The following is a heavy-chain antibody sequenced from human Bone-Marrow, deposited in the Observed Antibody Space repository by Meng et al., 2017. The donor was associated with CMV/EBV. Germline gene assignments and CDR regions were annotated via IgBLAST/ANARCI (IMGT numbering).Heavy chain of an antibody. V-gene: IGHV1-46*01. J-gene: IGHJ6*02. CDR2: INPSGGST. D-gene: IGHD3-3*01. Sequence: ASVKVSCKASGYTFTSYYMHWVRQAPGQGLEWMGIINPSGGSTSYAQKFQGRVTMTRDTSISTAYMELSSLRSEDTAVYYCARGTVAFWSGYYSLVLYYYYYGMDVWGQGTTVTVSS. CDR3: ARGTVAFWSGYYSLVLYYYYYGMDV. CDR1: GYTFTSYY.